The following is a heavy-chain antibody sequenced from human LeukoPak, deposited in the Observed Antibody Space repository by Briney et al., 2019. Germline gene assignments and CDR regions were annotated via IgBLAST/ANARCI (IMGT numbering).Heavy chain of an antibody. D-gene: IGHD3-10*01. CDR2: ISWKSDTI. Sequence: PGGSLRLSCAASGFIFDDYAIHWVRHAPGKGLEWVSGISWKSDTIAYAESVKGRFTISSDNAKNSLYLQLNGLTAHDKALYCCPRSGKGGLLWLWELVSLYYHLDVWGKGAKVNVS. J-gene: IGHJ6*03. CDR3: PRSGKGGLLWLWELVSLYYHLDV. V-gene: IGHV3-9*01. CDR1: GFIFDDYA.